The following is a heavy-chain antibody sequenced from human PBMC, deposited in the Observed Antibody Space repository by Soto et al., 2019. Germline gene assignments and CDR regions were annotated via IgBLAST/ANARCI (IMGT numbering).Heavy chain of an antibody. Sequence: ASVKVSWKGSGGTFSSYAISWVRQAPGQGLGWMGGVIPIFGTANYAQKFQGRVTITADESTSTAYMELSSLRSEDTAVYYCARDLYDFWSGYSYSGMDVWGQGTTVTVSS. CDR2: VIPIFGTA. V-gene: IGHV1-69*13. CDR3: ARDLYDFWSGYSYSGMDV. D-gene: IGHD3-3*01. J-gene: IGHJ6*02. CDR1: GGTFSSYA.